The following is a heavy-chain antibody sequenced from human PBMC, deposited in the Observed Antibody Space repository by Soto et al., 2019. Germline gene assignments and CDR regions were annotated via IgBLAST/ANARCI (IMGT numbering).Heavy chain of an antibody. CDR3: ARATYYYDSSGYAGDAFDI. CDR2: ISSSGSTI. Sequence: GGSLRLSCAASGFTFSSYEMNWVRQAPGKGLEWVSYISSSGSTIYYADSVKGRFTISRDNAKNSLYLQMNSLRAEDTAVYYCARATYYYDSSGYAGDAFDIWGQGTMVTVSS. V-gene: IGHV3-48*03. D-gene: IGHD3-22*01. CDR1: GFTFSSYE. J-gene: IGHJ3*02.